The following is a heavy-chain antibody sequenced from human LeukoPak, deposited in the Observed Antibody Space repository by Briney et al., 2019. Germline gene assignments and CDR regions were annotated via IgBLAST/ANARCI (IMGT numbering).Heavy chain of an antibody. CDR1: GFTFSSYS. CDR3: ARTTVTTHGAFRY. V-gene: IGHV3-48*04. Sequence: PGGSLRLSCAASGFTFSSYSMNWVRQAPGKGLEWVSYISSSSSTIYYADSVKGRFTISRDNAKNSLYLQMNSLRAEDTAVYYCARTTVTTHGAFRYWGQGTPVTVSS. CDR2: ISSSSSTI. J-gene: IGHJ4*02. D-gene: IGHD4-17*01.